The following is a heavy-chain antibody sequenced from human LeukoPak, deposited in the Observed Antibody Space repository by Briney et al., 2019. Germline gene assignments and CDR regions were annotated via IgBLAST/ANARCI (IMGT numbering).Heavy chain of an antibody. J-gene: IGHJ4*02. D-gene: IGHD6-25*01. CDR1: GFTFSSYG. CDR3: AKSLGAATVDY. V-gene: IGHV3-30*18. Sequence: GGSLRLSCAASGFTFSSYGMHWVRQAPGNGLEGVAVISYDGSNKYYADSVKGRFTISRDNSKNTLYLQMNSLRAEDTAVYYCAKSLGAATVDYWGQGTLVTVSS. CDR2: ISYDGSNK.